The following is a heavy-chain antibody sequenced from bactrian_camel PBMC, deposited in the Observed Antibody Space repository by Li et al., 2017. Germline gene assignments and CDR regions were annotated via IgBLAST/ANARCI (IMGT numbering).Heavy chain of an antibody. J-gene: IGHJ4*01. Sequence: QLVESGGGSAQAGGSLRLSCTVSGYTASSNCMGWFRQAPGKERKGVAAIYTGDNVTDYDDSVKGRFTISRDNAKNTVYLQMNSLKAEDTALYYCAASLAECTMTYPFSLSWWDYWGQGTQVTVS. CDR1: GYTASSNC. CDR2: IYTGDNVT. D-gene: IGHD7*01. V-gene: IGHV3S40*01. CDR3: AASLAECTMTYPFSLSWWDY.